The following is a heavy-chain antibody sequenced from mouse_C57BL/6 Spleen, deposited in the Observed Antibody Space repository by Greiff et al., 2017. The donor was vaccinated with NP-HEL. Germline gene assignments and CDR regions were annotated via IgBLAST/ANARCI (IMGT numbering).Heavy chain of an antibody. CDR1: GYTFTSYW. CDR2: IHPNSGST. V-gene: IGHV1-64*01. D-gene: IGHD5-1*01. Sequence: VQLQQPGAELVKPGASVKLSCKASGYTFTSYWMHWVQQRPGQGLEWIGMIHPNSGSTNYNAKFKSKATLTVDKSSSKAYMQLSSLTTEDTAVYYCARGKNEYGNYDMGGWGQRTTVTV. CDR3: ARGKNEYGNYDMGG. J-gene: IGHJ4*01.